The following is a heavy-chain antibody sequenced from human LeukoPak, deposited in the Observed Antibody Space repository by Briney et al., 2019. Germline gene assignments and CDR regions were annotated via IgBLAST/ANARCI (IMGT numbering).Heavy chain of an antibody. J-gene: IGHJ5*02. CDR1: GVSISSYY. V-gene: IGHV4-4*07. Sequence: KPSETLSLTCTGSGVSISSYYWSWIRQPAGKGLEWIGRIYTSGSTNYNPYLKSRITMSVDTSKNQSSLKLRSVTAADAAVYYCARDPGIAVAGPGPWGQGTLVTVSS. CDR2: IYTSGST. D-gene: IGHD6-19*01. CDR3: ARDPGIAVAGPGP.